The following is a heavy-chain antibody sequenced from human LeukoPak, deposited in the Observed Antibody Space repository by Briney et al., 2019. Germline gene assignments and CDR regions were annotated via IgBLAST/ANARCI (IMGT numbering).Heavy chain of an antibody. Sequence: GASVKVSCKASGYTFTNYGISWVRQAPGQGLEWMGWISVYNGNTNYAQKLQGRVTMTTDTSTSTAYMELRSLRSDDTAVFYCARESQIRYYYDRSGYYYGAMDYWGQGSLVTVSS. J-gene: IGHJ4*02. V-gene: IGHV1-18*01. CDR2: ISVYNGNT. D-gene: IGHD3-22*01. CDR3: ARESQIRYYYDRSGYYYGAMDY. CDR1: GYTFTNYG.